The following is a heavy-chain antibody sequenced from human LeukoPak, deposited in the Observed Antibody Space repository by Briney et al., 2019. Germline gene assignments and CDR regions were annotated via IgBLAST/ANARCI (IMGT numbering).Heavy chain of an antibody. CDR3: ARSGQGDF. CDR1: GFTFSSYV. J-gene: IGHJ4*02. Sequence: PGGSLRLSCAASGFTFSSYVMTWVRQAPGKGLEWVSSLSGSGGTTFYADSVQGRFTITRDNAKNAVYLQMNSLRAEDTAVYYCARSGQGDFWGQGTLVTVSS. CDR2: LSGSGGTT. D-gene: IGHD5-12*01. V-gene: IGHV3-23*01.